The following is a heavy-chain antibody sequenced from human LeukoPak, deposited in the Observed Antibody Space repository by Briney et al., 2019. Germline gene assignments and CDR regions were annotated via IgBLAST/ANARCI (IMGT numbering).Heavy chain of an antibody. CDR3: ARDLRGVGY. Sequence: RSGRSLRLSCAASGFTFSSYGMHWVRQAPGKGLEWVAVISYDGSNKYYADSVKGRFTISRDNSKNTLYLQMNSLRAEDTAVYYCARDLRGVGYWGQGTLVTVSS. CDR1: GFTFSSYG. V-gene: IGHV3-30*03. D-gene: IGHD3-16*01. J-gene: IGHJ4*02. CDR2: ISYDGSNK.